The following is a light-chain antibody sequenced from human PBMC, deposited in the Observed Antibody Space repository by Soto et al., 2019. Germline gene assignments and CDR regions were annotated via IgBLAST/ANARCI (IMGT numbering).Light chain of an antibody. Sequence: DIQMTQSPSTLSASVGDRVTITCRASQNVINWLAWYQQKPGKAPKLLIYKASSLEPGVPSRFSGGGSGTEFTLTISSLQPDDFATYYCHHYNTIPWTFGQGIKVDI. CDR1: QNVINW. CDR3: HHYNTIPWT. V-gene: IGKV1-5*03. J-gene: IGKJ1*01. CDR2: KAS.